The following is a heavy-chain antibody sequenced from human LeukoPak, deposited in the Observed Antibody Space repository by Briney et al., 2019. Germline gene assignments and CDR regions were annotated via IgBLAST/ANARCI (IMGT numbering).Heavy chain of an antibody. D-gene: IGHD6-13*01. J-gene: IGHJ5*02. Sequence: GGSLRLSCAASGFTFSNYPMSWVRQAPGKGLEWVLAISGSGGSTYYADSVKGRFTVSRDNSKNTVYLQMSSLRADDTAVYYCAKERVIAAVGTVGFDPWGQGTLVTVSS. V-gene: IGHV3-23*01. CDR2: ISGSGGST. CDR3: AKERVIAAVGTVGFDP. CDR1: GFTFSNYP.